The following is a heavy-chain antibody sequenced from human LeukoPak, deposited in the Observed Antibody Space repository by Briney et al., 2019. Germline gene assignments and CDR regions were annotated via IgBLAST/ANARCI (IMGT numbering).Heavy chain of an antibody. V-gene: IGHV3-66*02. Sequence: GGSLRLSCAASGFTVSSNYMSWVRQAPGKGLEWVSVIYSGGSTYYADSVKGRFTISRDNSKNTLYLQMNSLRAEDTAVYYCARTKRDIVLVLAAIVLGDLYFDYWGQGTLVTVSS. D-gene: IGHD2-2*01. CDR3: ARTKRDIVLVLAAIVLGDLYFDY. CDR1: GFTVSSNY. J-gene: IGHJ4*02. CDR2: IYSGGST.